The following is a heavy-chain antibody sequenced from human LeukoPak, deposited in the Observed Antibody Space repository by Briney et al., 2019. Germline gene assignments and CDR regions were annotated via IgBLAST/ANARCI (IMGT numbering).Heavy chain of an antibody. D-gene: IGHD4-23*01. CDR3: ARRGGYYFDY. CDR1: GFTFSRYA. V-gene: IGHV3-64*01. CDR2: VSSNGDST. Sequence: GGSLRLSCAPSGFTFSRYAMHWVRQAPGKRLEYLSAVSSNGDSTYYANSVKGRFTISRDNSKNTLYLQMGSLRAEDMAVYYCARRGGYYFDYWGQGTLVTVSS. J-gene: IGHJ4*02.